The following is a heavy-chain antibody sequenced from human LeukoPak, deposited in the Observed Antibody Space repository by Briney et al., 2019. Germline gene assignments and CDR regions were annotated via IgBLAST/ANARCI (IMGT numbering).Heavy chain of an antibody. CDR3: VHRQTSAWNRGAFDV. J-gene: IGHJ3*01. CDR2: IYWDGDQ. Sequence: SGPTLVKPAQTLTLTCTCSGFSLTDSGEGVGWTRQSPGKAPEWLALIYWDGDQRFSPSLGSRLSINRDTYKEQVVLTMTNMDPADTATYYCVHRQTSAWNRGAFDVWGQGTMVTVSS. D-gene: IGHD1-1*01. V-gene: IGHV2-5*02. CDR1: GFSLTDSGEG.